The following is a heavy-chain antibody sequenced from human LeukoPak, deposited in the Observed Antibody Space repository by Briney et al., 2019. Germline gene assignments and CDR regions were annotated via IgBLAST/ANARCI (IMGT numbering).Heavy chain of an antibody. Sequence: GGSLRLSCAASGFTFSSYGMHWVRQAPGKGLEWVAFIRYDGSNKYYADSVKGRFTISRDNSENTLYVQMNSLRPEDTAVYYCVRDTPLVPWGQGTLVTVST. CDR1: GFTFSSYG. J-gene: IGHJ4*02. CDR3: VRDTPLVP. V-gene: IGHV3-30*02. CDR2: IRYDGSNK.